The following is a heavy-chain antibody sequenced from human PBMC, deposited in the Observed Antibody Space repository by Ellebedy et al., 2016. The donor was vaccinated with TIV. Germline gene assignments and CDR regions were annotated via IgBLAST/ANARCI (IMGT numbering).Heavy chain of an antibody. CDR1: GYTLTELS. J-gene: IGHJ4*02. CDR2: FDPEDGET. D-gene: IGHD1-7*01. CDR3: TTPSDWNYAWGFDY. V-gene: IGHV1-24*01. Sequence: AASVKVSCKVSGYTLTELSMHWVRQAPGKGLEWMGGFDPEDGETIYAQKFQGRVTMTEDTSTDTAYMELSSLRSEDTAIYYCTTPSDWNYAWGFDYWGQGTLVTVSS.